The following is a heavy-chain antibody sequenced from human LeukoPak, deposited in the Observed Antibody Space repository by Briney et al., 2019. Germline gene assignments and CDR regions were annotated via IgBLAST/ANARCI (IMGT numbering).Heavy chain of an antibody. CDR2: IGAGGTNT. J-gene: IGHJ4*02. V-gene: IGHV3-23*01. D-gene: IGHD2-21*02. CDR1: GFTFTTYG. Sequence: GGSLRLSCAASGFTFTTYGMTWVRQAPGKGLEWVSSIGAGGTNTYYADSVKGRFTISRDNSKNTLYLQMNSLRAEDTAVYYCARDFRADCGGDCYFGVIDYWGQGTLVTVSS. CDR3: ARDFRADCGGDCYFGVIDY.